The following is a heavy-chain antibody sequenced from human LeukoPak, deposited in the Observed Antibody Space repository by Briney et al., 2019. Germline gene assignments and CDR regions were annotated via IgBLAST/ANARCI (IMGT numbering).Heavy chain of an antibody. V-gene: IGHV4-39*07. CDR2: IYYSGTT. Sequence: PSETLSLTCTVSGGSISSSPYYWGWIRQPPGKGLEWIGSIYYSGTTHYSPSLESRVTISVDTSKNQFSLKLSSVTAADTAVYYCARGYYARFGSDAFDIWGQGTMVTVSS. D-gene: IGHD2-2*01. J-gene: IGHJ3*02. CDR1: GGSISSSPYY. CDR3: ARGYYARFGSDAFDI.